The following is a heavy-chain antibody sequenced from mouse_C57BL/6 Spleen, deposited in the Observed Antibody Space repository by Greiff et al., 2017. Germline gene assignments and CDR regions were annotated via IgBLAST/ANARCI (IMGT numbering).Heavy chain of an antibody. CDR3: ARGDSRYAMDY. CDR2: IYPSDSET. CDR1: GYTFTSYW. Sequence: VQLQQSGAELVRPGSSVKLSCKASGYTFTSYWMDWVKQRPGQGLEWIGNIYPSDSETHYNQKFKDKATLTVDKSSSTAYMQLSSLTSEDSAVYYCARGDSRYAMDYWGQGTSVTVSS. V-gene: IGHV1-61*01. D-gene: IGHD2-12*01. J-gene: IGHJ4*01.